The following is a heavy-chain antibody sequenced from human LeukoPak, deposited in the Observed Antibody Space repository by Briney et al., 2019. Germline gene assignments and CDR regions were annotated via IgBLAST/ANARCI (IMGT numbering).Heavy chain of an antibody. CDR2: INHSGST. CDR3: ARNRSYGYKY. D-gene: IGHD5-18*01. CDR1: GGSFSGYY. V-gene: IGHV4-34*01. J-gene: IGHJ4*02. Sequence: SETLSLTCAVYGGSFSGYYWSWIRQPPGKGLEWIGEINHSGSTNYNPSLKSRVTISVETSTSQFSLKLTSVTAADTAVYYCARNRSYGYKYWGQGTLVTVSS.